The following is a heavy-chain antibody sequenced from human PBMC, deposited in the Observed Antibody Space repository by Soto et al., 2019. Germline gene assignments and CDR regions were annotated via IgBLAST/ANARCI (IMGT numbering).Heavy chain of an antibody. V-gene: IGHV6-1*01. Sequence: SQTLSLPYSNSLESVSSNTAAWLWNRQFPLRGLEWLVRTYYRSKWYNYYAVSVKSRITINPDTSKNQFSLQLNSVNPEDTAVYYCARAVWDIVVVPDLKSMEVWGKGTTVTVSS. CDR3: ARAVWDIVVVPDLKSMEV. J-gene: IGHJ6*03. CDR1: LESVSSNTAA. D-gene: IGHD2-2*01. CDR2: TYYRSKWYN.